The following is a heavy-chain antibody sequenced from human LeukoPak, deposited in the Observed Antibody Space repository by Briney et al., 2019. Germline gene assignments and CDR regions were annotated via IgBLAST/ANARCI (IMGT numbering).Heavy chain of an antibody. CDR1: GYTFTGYY. D-gene: IGHD2-15*01. J-gene: IGHJ4*02. V-gene: IGHV1-2*02. CDR2: INPNSGGT. Sequence: GASVTVSCKASGYTFTGYYMHWVRQAPGQGLEWMGWINPNSGGTNYAQKFQGRVTMTRDTSISTAYMELSRLRSDDTAAYYCASTFLYCSGGSCFDYWGQGTLVTVSS. CDR3: ASTFLYCSGGSCFDY.